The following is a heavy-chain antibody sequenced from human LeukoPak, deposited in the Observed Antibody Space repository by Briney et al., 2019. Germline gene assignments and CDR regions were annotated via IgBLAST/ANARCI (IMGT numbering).Heavy chain of an antibody. CDR3: ARWGFSGYDSDAFDI. V-gene: IGHV4-4*07. CDR2: MFTSGSI. D-gene: IGHD5-12*01. Sequence: PSETLSLTCTISGASISSYYWSWIRQPAGKGLEWIGRMFTSGSINYNPSLKSRVNMSIDTSKNQLSLKVTSVTAADTAVYYCARWGFSGYDSDAFDIWGQGTMVSVSS. CDR1: GASISSYY. J-gene: IGHJ3*02.